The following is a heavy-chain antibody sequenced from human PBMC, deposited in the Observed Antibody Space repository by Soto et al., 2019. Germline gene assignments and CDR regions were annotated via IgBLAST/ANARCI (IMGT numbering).Heavy chain of an antibody. CDR2: ISGSGIST. CDR3: AKEPVGPDWYFDL. Sequence: GGSLRLSCAASGFTFDGYTMHWVRQAPGKGLEWVSGISGSGISTHYADSVKGRFTVSRDNSKNTLYLQMNSLRAEDTAVYNCAKEPVGPDWYFDLWGRGTLVTSPQ. CDR1: GFTFDGYT. J-gene: IGHJ2*01. V-gene: IGHV3-23*01.